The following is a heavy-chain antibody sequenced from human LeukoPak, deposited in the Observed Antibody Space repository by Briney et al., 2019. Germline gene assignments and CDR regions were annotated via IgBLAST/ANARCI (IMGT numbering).Heavy chain of an antibody. CDR3: ARDGGIAARRYFDY. CDR2: IYYSGST. V-gene: IGHV4-39*07. D-gene: IGHD6-6*01. Sequence: SETLSLTCTVSGGSISSSSYYWGWIRQPPGKGLEWIGSIYYSGSTYYNPSLKSRVTISVDTSKNQFSLKLSSVTAADTAVYYCARDGGIAARRYFDYWGQGTLVTVSS. J-gene: IGHJ4*02. CDR1: GGSISSSSYY.